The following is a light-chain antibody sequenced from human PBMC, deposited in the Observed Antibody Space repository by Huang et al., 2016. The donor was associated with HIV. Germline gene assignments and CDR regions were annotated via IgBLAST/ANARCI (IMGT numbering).Light chain of an antibody. V-gene: IGKV4-1*01. J-gene: IGKJ2*01. CDR3: QQYFTTPQT. CDR2: GAS. Sequence: VMIQSPASLAVSLGERATINCKSSRNLFYTTKNKNYLAWYQQKPGQPPQLLFYGASTRESGVPDRFSGGGSGTDFTLTIRSLQAEDVAVYYCQQYFTTPQTFGQGTRVEIK. CDR1: RNLFYTTKNKNY.